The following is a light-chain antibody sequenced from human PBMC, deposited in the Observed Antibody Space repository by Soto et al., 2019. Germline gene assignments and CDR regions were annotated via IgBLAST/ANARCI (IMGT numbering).Light chain of an antibody. CDR1: QSVSNSY. CDR2: DAS. CDR3: QQYGSSPPYT. V-gene: IGKV3D-20*01. J-gene: IGKJ2*01. Sequence: DIVLTQSPATLSLSPGERATLSCGASQSVSNSYLAWYQQKPCLATRLLIYDASSRATGIPDMFSGSGSGTYFTLTISRLEPEDFAVYYCQQYGSSPPYTFGQGTKLELK.